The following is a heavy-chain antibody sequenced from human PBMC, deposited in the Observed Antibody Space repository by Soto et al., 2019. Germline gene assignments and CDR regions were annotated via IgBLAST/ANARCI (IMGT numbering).Heavy chain of an antibody. CDR2: IYYSGRT. CDR3: ARHCYCSSTSCHKQTYYYYYGMDV. Sequence: PSETLSLSCTVSGGSISGSSYYWGWIRQPPGRGLAWIGSIYYSGRTYYNPSLKSRVTISVDTSKKKFYLKLSSVTAAETAVYYCARHCYCSSTSCHKQTYYYYYGMDVWGQGTTVS. V-gene: IGHV4-39*01. D-gene: IGHD2-2*01. CDR1: GGSISGSSYY. J-gene: IGHJ6*02.